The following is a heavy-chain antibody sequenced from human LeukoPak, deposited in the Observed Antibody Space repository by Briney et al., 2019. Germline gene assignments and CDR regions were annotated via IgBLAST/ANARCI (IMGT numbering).Heavy chain of an antibody. J-gene: IGHJ5*02. CDR1: GGSISSSSYY. CDR2: IYYSGST. Sequence: SETLSLTCTVSGGSISSSSYYWGWIRQPPGKGLEWIGSIYYSGSTYYNPSLKSRVTISVDTAMDQISLKLNSVTAADTAVYYCARGHLGLSPWGQGTLVTVSS. CDR3: ARGHLGLSP. D-gene: IGHD3-10*01. V-gene: IGHV4-39*07.